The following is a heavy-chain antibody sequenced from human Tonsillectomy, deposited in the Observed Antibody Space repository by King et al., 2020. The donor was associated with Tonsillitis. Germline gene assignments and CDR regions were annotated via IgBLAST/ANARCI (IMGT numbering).Heavy chain of an antibody. CDR1: GFTFSDYA. CDR2: IYSGGSTT. Sequence: VQLVESGGGLVQPGGSLRLSCAASGFTFSDYAMSWVRQAPGKGLEWVSVIYSGGSTTHYADSVKGRFTISRDSSKNTLYLQMNSLRAEDTAVYYCAIQPLDYYYGLDVWGQGTTVTVSS. J-gene: IGHJ6*02. CDR3: AIQPLDYYYGLDV. V-gene: IGHV3-23*03.